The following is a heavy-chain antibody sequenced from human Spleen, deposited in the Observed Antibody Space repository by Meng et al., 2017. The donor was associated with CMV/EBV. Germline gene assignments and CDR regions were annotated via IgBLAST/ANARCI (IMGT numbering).Heavy chain of an antibody. D-gene: IGHD6-19*01. CDR3: ARDRGGSGWLGPGH. J-gene: IGHJ1*01. Sequence: GGSLRLSCVVSGFTFDDYAMHWVRQAPGKGLEWVSGISWNSGTIHYADSVKGRFTISRDSAKNSLYLQMNSLRVEDTALYYCARDRGGSGWLGPGHWGQGTLVTVSS. CDR2: ISWNSGTI. CDR1: GFTFDDYA. V-gene: IGHV3-9*01.